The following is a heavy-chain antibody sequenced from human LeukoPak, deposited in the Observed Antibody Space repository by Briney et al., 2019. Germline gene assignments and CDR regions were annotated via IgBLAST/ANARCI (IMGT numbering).Heavy chain of an antibody. CDR2: ISWNSGSI. D-gene: IGHD4-17*01. J-gene: IGHJ4*02. CDR1: GFTFDDYA. Sequence: GGSLRLSCAASGFTFDDYAMHWVRQAPGKGLEWVSGISWNSGSIGYADSVKGRFTISRDNAKNSLYLQMNSLRAEDTALYYCAKVRGDYGDYFFDYWGQGTLVTVSS. CDR3: AKVRGDYGDYFFDY. V-gene: IGHV3-9*01.